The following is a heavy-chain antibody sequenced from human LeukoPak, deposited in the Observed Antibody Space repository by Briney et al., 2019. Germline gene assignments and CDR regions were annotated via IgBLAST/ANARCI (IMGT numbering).Heavy chain of an antibody. V-gene: IGHV1-2*02. CDR1: GYTFIGYY. CDR2: INANSGDT. Sequence: ASVKVSCKASGYTFIGYYLHWVRQAPGQGLEWMAWINANSGDTNYVQMFQGRVTMTRDTTISTAYMELSRLRSDDTAVYFCARSRESSGWYGYFDYWGQGTLVTVSS. CDR3: ARSRESSGWYGYFDY. J-gene: IGHJ4*02. D-gene: IGHD6-19*01.